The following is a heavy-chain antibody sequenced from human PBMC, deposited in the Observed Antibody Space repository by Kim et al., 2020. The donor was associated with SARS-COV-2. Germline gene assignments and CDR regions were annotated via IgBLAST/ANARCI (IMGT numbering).Heavy chain of an antibody. CDR1: GGSISSYY. J-gene: IGHJ4*02. CDR3: ASQLWFRFDY. V-gene: IGHV4-59*13. Sequence: SETLSLTCTVSGGSISSYYWSWIRQPPGKGLEWIGYIYYSGSTNYNPSLKGRVTISVDTSKNQFSLKRSSVTAADTAGYYWASQLWFRFDYWGQGTLVTV. CDR2: IYYSGST. D-gene: IGHD3-10*01.